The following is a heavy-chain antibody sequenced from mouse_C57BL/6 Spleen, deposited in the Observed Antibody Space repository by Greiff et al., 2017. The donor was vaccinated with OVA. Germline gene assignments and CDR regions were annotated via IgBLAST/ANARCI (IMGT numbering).Heavy chain of an antibody. CDR1: GYTFTDYY. CDR2: INPYNGGT. D-gene: IGHD2-2*01. V-gene: IGHV1-19*01. J-gene: IGHJ4*01. CDR3: ARSGGYDNYAMDY. Sequence: EVKLMESGPVLVKPGASVKMSCKASGYTFTDYYMNWVKQSHGKSLEWIGVINPYNGGTSYNQKFKGKATLTVDKSSSTAYMELNSLTSEDSAVYYCARSGGYDNYAMDYWGQGTSVTVSS.